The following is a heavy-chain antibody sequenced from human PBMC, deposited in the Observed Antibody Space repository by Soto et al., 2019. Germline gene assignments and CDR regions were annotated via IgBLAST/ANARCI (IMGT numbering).Heavy chain of an antibody. Sequence: EVQLLESGGGLVQPGGSLRLSCAASGFTFSSYAMSWVRQAPGKGLEWVSAISGSGGSTYYADSVKGRFTISRDNSKNTLYLQMNRLRAEDTAVYYCAKDRDRKKDYTFGGPYDAFDIWGQGTMVTVSS. V-gene: IGHV3-23*01. CDR1: GFTFSSYA. CDR3: AKDRDRKKDYTFGGPYDAFDI. CDR2: ISGSGGST. J-gene: IGHJ3*02. D-gene: IGHD3-16*01.